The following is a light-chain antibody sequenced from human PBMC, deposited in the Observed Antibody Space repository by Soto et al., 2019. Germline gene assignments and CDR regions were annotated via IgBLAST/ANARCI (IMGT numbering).Light chain of an antibody. CDR3: QSFDSSRSVI. J-gene: IGLJ2*01. Sequence: QSVLTQPPSVSGAPGQRVTISCTGSSSNIGAGYDVHWYHHLPGTAPKLLIYANSNRPSGVPDRFSGSKSGTSASLAITGLQAEDEADYYCQSFDSSRSVIFGGGTKLTVL. V-gene: IGLV1-40*01. CDR2: ANS. CDR1: SSNIGAGYD.